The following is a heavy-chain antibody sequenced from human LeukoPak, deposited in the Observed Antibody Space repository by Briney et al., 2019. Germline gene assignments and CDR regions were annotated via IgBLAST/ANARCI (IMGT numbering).Heavy chain of an antibody. CDR3: ARGTEKTRISGYYSFDH. V-gene: IGHV4-4*07. CDR1: GGSISGYF. J-gene: IGHJ4*02. CDR2: VYTSGTT. Sequence: SETLSLTCTVSGGSISGYFWTWIRQPAGKELEWIGRVYTSGTTYYNPSLESRFTISLDTFNNQFSLRVTSVTAADTAIYYCARGTEKTRISGYYSFDHWGRGLLVTVSS. D-gene: IGHD5-12*01.